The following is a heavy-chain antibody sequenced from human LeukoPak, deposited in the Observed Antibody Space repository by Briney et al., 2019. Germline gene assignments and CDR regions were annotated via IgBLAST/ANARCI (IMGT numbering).Heavy chain of an antibody. V-gene: IGHV4-4*07. Sequence: SETLSLTCTVSGDSVSGYYWNYIRQAAGKGLEWIGRIYSSGHIDYNPSLRRRVTMSVDTPKNQVSLVLTSVTAADTAVYYCARESRDYVGSGYYMDVWGKGTTVTVS. D-gene: IGHD3-10*01. CDR2: IYSSGHI. CDR1: GDSVSGYY. J-gene: IGHJ6*03. CDR3: ARESRDYVGSGYYMDV.